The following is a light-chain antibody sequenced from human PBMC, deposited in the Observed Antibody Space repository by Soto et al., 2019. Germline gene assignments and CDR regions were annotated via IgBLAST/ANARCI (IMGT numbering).Light chain of an antibody. V-gene: IGLV1-40*01. CDR3: QTYDGSLSGLYV. CDR1: SSNIGAGSD. Sequence: QSVLTQPPSISGAPGQRVTISCTGSSSNIGAGSDVHWYHQLPGTAPKLLIYGNTNRPSGVPDRFSGSKSGTSASLAIAGLQTEDEGDYYCQTYDGSLSGLYVFGTGTKVTAL. CDR2: GNT. J-gene: IGLJ1*01.